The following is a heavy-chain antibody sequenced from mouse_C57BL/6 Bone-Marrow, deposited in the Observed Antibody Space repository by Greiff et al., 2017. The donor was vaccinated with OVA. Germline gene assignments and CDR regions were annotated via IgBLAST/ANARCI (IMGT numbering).Heavy chain of an antibody. CDR2: IYPGSGST. CDR3: AREEGYDESAMDY. D-gene: IGHD2-2*01. CDR1: GYTFTSYW. J-gene: IGHJ4*01. V-gene: IGHV1-55*01. Sequence: QVQLQQPGAELVKPGASVKMSCKASGYTFTSYWITWVKQRPGQGLEWIGDIYPGSGSTNYNEKFKSKATLTVDTSSSTAYMQLSSLTSEDSAVYYCAREEGYDESAMDYWGQGTSVTVSS.